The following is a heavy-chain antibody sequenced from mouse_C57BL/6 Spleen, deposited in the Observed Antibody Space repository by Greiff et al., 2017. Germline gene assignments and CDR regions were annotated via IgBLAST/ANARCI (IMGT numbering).Heavy chain of an antibody. CDR2: INPNNGGT. J-gene: IGHJ2*01. D-gene: IGHD3-2*01. CDR1: GYTFTHYY. Sequence: EVQLQQSGPELVKPGASVQISCKASGYTFTHYYMNWVKQSHGKSLEWIGDINPNNGGTSYNQKFKGKATLTVDKSSSTAYMELRSLTAEDSAVYYCQTALPRGYWGQGTTLTVSS. CDR3: QTALPRGY. V-gene: IGHV1-26*01.